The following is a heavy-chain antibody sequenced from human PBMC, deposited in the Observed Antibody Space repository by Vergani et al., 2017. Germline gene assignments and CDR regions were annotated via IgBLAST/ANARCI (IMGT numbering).Heavy chain of an antibody. CDR1: GFKFSDYY. D-gene: IGHD2-2*02. Sequence: LEESGGGAVKPGGSLRLSCAASGFKFSDYYMRWIRQAPGKGLEWVSHISPGASTVSYTDSVTGRFTVSRDNDNDSLTLDMTTLRVEDTAVYYCAKNPGIPTTRHYYAMDVWGQGTTVTVSS. J-gene: IGHJ6*02. CDR3: AKNPGIPTTRHYYAMDV. V-gene: IGHV3-11*04. CDR2: ISPGASTV.